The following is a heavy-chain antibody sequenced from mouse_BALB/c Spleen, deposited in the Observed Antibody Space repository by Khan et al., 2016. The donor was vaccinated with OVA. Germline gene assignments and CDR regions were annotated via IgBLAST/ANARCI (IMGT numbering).Heavy chain of an antibody. D-gene: IGHD3-3*01. CDR1: GYSITSDYA. Sequence: EVQLQESGPGLVKPSQSLTCTVTGYSITSDYAWNWIRQFPGNKLEWMGYISYSGSTSYTPSLKSRISITRDTSKNQFFLQLNSVTTEDTATYDCARGRAYWGQGTLVTVSA. CDR2: ISYSGST. V-gene: IGHV3-2*02. CDR3: ARGRAY. J-gene: IGHJ3*01.